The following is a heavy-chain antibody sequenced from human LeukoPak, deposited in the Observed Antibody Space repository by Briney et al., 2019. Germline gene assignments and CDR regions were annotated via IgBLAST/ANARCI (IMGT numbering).Heavy chain of an antibody. J-gene: IGHJ6*02. CDR1: GGSFSGYY. V-gene: IGHV4-34*01. Sequence: PSETLSLTCAVYGGSFSGYYWSWIRRPPGKGLEWIGEINHSGSTNYNPSLKSRVTISVDTSKNQFSLKLSSVTAADTAVYYCARGAYYDFWSGYYMDYYYYGMDVWGQGTTVTVSS. D-gene: IGHD3-3*01. CDR3: ARGAYYDFWSGYYMDYYYYGMDV. CDR2: INHSGST.